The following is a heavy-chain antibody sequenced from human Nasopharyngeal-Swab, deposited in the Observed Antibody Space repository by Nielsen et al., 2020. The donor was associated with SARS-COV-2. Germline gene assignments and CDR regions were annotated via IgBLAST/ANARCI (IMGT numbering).Heavy chain of an antibody. CDR2: ISAYNGNT. D-gene: IGHD1-20*01. V-gene: IGHV1-18*01. CDR3: ASYNWNYYYYGMDV. Sequence: ASVKVSCKASGYTFTSYGISWVRQAPGQGLEWMGWISAYNGNTNYAQKFQGRVTITADESTSTAYMELSSLRSEDTAVYYCASYNWNYYYYGMDVWGQGTTVTVSS. J-gene: IGHJ6*02. CDR1: GYTFTSYG.